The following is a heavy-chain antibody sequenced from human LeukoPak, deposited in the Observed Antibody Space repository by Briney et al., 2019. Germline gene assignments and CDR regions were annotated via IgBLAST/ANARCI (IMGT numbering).Heavy chain of an antibody. CDR3: ARNIVAYYYDSSGYWY. Sequence: SETLSLTCTVSGGSISSSSYYWGWIRQPPGEGLEWIGSIYYSGSTYYNPSLKSRVTISVDTSKNQFSLKLSSVTAADTAVYYCARNIVAYYYDSSGYWYWGQGTLVTVSS. CDR1: GGSISSSSYY. J-gene: IGHJ4*02. CDR2: IYYSGST. V-gene: IGHV4-39*01. D-gene: IGHD3-22*01.